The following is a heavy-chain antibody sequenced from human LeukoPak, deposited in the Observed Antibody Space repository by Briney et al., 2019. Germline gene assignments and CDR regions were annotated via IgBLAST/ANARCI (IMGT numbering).Heavy chain of an antibody. Sequence: GGSLRLSCAASGFTFTTYSMNWVRQAPGKGLEWVSFISSSSSTIYYSDSVRGRFTISRDNAKHSLYLEMNSLRAEDTAIYYCVRVRGTTCYAVDAFDIWGQGTMVTVSS. V-gene: IGHV3-48*01. J-gene: IGHJ3*02. CDR3: VRVRGTTCYAVDAFDI. CDR2: ISSSSSTI. D-gene: IGHD2-2*01. CDR1: GFTFTTYS.